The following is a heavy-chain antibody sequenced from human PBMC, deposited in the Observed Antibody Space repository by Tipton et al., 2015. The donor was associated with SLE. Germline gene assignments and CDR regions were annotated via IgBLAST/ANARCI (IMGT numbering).Heavy chain of an antibody. CDR2: INSDGSST. CDR1: GFTFTTYW. Sequence: SLRLSCAASGFTFTTYWMHWVRQAPGKGLVWVSRINSDGSSTSYADSVKGRFTIARDNAKNTLYLQMNSLRAEDTALYYCSRLLTSYYGMDVWAQGTTVTVSS. J-gene: IGHJ6*02. CDR3: SRLLTSYYGMDV. D-gene: IGHD1-26*01. V-gene: IGHV3-74*01.